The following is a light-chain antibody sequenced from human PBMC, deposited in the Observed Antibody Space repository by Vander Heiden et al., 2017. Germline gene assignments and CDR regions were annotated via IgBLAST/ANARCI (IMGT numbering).Light chain of an antibody. CDR2: GNN. CDR1: SSNIGAGYD. Sequence: QSVLTQPPSVSGAPGQRVTISCTGSSSNIGAGYDVHWYQQLPGTAPKFLIYGNNNRPSGVPDRFSGSKSGTSASLAITGLQTEDEADYYCQSYDSSLSGSIFGGGTKLTGL. J-gene: IGLJ2*01. V-gene: IGLV1-40*01. CDR3: QSYDSSLSGSI.